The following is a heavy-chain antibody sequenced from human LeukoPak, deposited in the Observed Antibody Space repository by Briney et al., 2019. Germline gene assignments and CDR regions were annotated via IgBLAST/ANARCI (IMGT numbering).Heavy chain of an antibody. J-gene: IGHJ4*02. D-gene: IGHD6-19*01. Sequence: SETLSLTCAVYGGSFSGYYWSWIRHPPGKGLEWIGEINHSGSTNYNPTLKSRVTISVDTSKNQFSLKLSSVTAADTAVYYCARLAVADPFDYWGQGTLVTVSS. CDR1: GGSFSGYY. CDR2: INHSGST. V-gene: IGHV4-34*01. CDR3: ARLAVADPFDY.